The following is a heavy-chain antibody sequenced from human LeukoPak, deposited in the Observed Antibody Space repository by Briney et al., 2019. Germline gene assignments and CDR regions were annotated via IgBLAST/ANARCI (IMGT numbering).Heavy chain of an antibody. D-gene: IGHD5-12*01. V-gene: IGHV5-51*01. CDR3: ARHIGYSAWNPDY. Sequence: GEYLKISCKASGYSFTSYWIGWVREMPGKSLGWMVIIYPYDSDNRYSPSFQGQVTISADKSISTAYLQCSNLKASDTAMYYCARHIGYSAWNPDYWGQGTLVTVSS. CDR2: IYPYDSDN. CDR1: GYSFTSYW. J-gene: IGHJ4*02.